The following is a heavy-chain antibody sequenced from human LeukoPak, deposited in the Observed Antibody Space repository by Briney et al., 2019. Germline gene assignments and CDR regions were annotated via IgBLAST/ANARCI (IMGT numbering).Heavy chain of an antibody. V-gene: IGHV3-74*01. CDR1: GFTISSYW. Sequence: GGSLRLSCAASGFTISSYWMHWVRQAPGKGLVWVSRINTDGSSTSYADSVKGRFTISRDNAKNTLYLQMNSLRAEDTAVYYCARTYYYDTSGFAFDIWGQGTMVTVSS. CDR2: INTDGSST. D-gene: IGHD3-22*01. CDR3: ARTYYYDTSGFAFDI. J-gene: IGHJ3*02.